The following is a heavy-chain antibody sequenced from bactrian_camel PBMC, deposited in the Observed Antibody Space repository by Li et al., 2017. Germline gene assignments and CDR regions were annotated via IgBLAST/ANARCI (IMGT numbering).Heavy chain of an antibody. CDR3: AARNGGYSGPWNRAALFPY. CDR2: ISTDGGRF. Sequence: VQLVESGGGSVQTGGSLSLVCTASNYTDSRLAMGWFRQANEREGVAAISTDGGRFFYADSVKGRFTISLDNAKNMVYLQMNSLKPEDTAMYSCAARNGGYSGPWNRAALFPYWGQGTQVTVS. J-gene: IGHJ4*01. V-gene: IGHV3S40*01. CDR1: NYTDSRLA. D-gene: IGHD1*01.